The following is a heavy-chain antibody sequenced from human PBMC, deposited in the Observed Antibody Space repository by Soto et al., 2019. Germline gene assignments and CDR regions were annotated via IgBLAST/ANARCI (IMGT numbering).Heavy chain of an antibody. CDR2: IFPSDSDT. J-gene: IGHJ5*02. CDR3: ARKDKSGYFNWFGP. D-gene: IGHD3-22*01. Sequence: PGESLKISCRTSGYKFTSSWIAWVRQKPGKGLEWMGIIFPSDSDTRYSPSFQGQVTISADRSTSTVFLQWASLKASDTAVYFCARKDKSGYFNWFGPCGQRNLVTVAS. V-gene: IGHV5-51*01. CDR1: GYKFTSSW.